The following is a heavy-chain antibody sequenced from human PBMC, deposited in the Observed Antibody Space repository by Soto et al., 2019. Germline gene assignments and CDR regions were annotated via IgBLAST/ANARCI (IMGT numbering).Heavy chain of an antibody. CDR1: GFTFTSSA. V-gene: IGHV1-58*01. CDR2: IVVGSGST. J-gene: IGHJ4*02. D-gene: IGHD3-22*01. CDR3: AAGPYDSSGYTDY. Sequence: QMQLVQSGPEVKKPGTSVKVSCKASGFTFTSSAVQWVRQARGQRLEWIGWIVVGSGSTNNAQKFQERVTITRDMSTSTAYMELSSLRSEDTAVYYCAAGPYDSSGYTDYWGQGTLVTVSS.